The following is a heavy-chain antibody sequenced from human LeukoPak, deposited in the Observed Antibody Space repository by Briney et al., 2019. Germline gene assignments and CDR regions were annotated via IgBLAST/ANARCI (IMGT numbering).Heavy chain of an antibody. CDR1: GLTFSSYA. Sequence: GGSLRLSCAASGLTFSSYAMSWVRQAPGKGLEWVSAISGSGGSTYYADSVKGRFTISRDNSKNTLYLQMNSLRAEDTASYYCAKESVYVGAFDIWGQGTMVTVSS. CDR2: ISGSGGST. V-gene: IGHV3-23*01. CDR3: AKESVYVGAFDI. D-gene: IGHD5/OR15-5a*01. J-gene: IGHJ3*02.